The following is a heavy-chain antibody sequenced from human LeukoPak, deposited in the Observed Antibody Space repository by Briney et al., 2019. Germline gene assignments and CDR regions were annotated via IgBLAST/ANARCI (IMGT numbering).Heavy chain of an antibody. V-gene: IGHV3-23*01. CDR3: AKDRRYYYDSSGYYLDC. CDR1: GFTFSSYA. Sequence: GGSLRLSCAASGFTFSSYAMSWVRQAPGKVLELLSAISGGGGSTYYAGSVKGRFTISRDNSKNTLYLQMNSLRAEDTAVYYCAKDRRYYYDSSGYYLDCWGQGTLVTVSS. D-gene: IGHD3-22*01. CDR2: ISGGGGST. J-gene: IGHJ4*02.